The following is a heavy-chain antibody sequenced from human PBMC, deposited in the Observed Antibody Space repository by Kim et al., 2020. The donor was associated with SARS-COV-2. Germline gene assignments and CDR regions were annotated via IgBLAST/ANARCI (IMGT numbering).Heavy chain of an antibody. Sequence: GGSLRLSCAASGLTFSDFAMSWVRQAPGKGLEWVSVISGGGRNTDYADSVKGRFTISRDNSKNTLHLQMNSLRAEDTAVYYCAKGRGTGTTGYFDYWGQGTLVTVSS. D-gene: IGHD1-1*01. CDR2: ISGGGRNT. CDR1: GLTFSDFA. V-gene: IGHV3-23*01. J-gene: IGHJ4*02. CDR3: AKGRGTGTTGYFDY.